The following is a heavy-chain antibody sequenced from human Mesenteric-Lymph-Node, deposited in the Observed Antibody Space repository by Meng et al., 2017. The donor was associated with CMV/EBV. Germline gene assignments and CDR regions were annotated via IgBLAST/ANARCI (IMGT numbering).Heavy chain of an antibody. CDR2: IYPGDSDT. D-gene: IGHD2-2*01. J-gene: IGHJ4*02. Sequence: GGSLRLSCKGSGYSFTSYWICWVRQMPGKGLEWMGIIYPGDSDTRYSPSFQGQVTISADKSISTAYLQWSSLKASDTAMYYCARLETAAMSPYYFDYWGQGTLVTVSS. CDR1: GYSFTSYW. V-gene: IGHV5-51*01. CDR3: ARLETAAMSPYYFDY.